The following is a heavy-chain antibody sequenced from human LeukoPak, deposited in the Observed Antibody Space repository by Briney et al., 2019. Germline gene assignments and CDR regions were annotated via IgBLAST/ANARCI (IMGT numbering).Heavy chain of an antibody. CDR3: ARRPIVGSTGFYFDP. J-gene: IGHJ5*02. D-gene: IGHD1-26*01. Sequence: PSETLSLTCAVYGGSFSGYYWSWIRQPPGKGLEWIGEINHSGSTNYNPSLKSRVTISVDTSKNQFSLKLASLTAADTAVYYCARRPIVGSTGFYFDPWGPGTLITVSS. CDR2: INHSGST. V-gene: IGHV4-34*01. CDR1: GGSFSGYY.